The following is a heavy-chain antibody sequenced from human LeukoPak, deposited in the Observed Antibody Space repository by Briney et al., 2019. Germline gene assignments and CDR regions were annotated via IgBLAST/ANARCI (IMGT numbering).Heavy chain of an antibody. J-gene: IGHJ5*02. CDR3: AVIVVVPAATSTNWFDP. CDR1: GGTFSSYA. D-gene: IGHD2-2*01. V-gene: IGHV1-69*13. Sequence: SVKVSCKASGGTFSSYAISWVRQAPGQGLEWMGGIIPIFGTANYAQKFQGRVTITADESTSTAYMELSSLRSEDTAVYYCAVIVVVPAATSTNWFDPWGQGTLVTVSS. CDR2: IIPIFGTA.